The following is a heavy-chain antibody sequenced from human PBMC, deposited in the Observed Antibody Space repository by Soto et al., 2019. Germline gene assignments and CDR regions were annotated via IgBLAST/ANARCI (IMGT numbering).Heavy chain of an antibody. V-gene: IGHV3-21*01. Sequence: EVPVVESGGGLVKPGGSLRLSCTASGSTFSSYGMNWVRQAPGKGLEWVSSITNSGNYIYYADSVQGRFTISRDNARNSLYLQMNSLRAEDTAVYFCARDESAGSSIRYWGQGSLVTVSS. CDR3: ARDESAGSSIRY. D-gene: IGHD2-2*01. CDR1: GSTFSSYG. CDR2: ITNSGNYI. J-gene: IGHJ4*02.